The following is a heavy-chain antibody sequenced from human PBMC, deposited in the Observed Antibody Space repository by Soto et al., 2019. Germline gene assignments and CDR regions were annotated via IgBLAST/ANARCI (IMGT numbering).Heavy chain of an antibody. Sequence: SETLSLTCTVSGGSISSGDYYWSWIRQPPGKGLEWIGSIYYSGSIYYNPSLKSRVTISVDTSKNQFSLKLSSVTAADTAVYYCARVGSSPYYYYYYGMDVWGQGTTVTVSS. V-gene: IGHV4-30-4*01. J-gene: IGHJ6*02. CDR2: IYYSGSI. CDR1: GGSISSGDYY. CDR3: ARVGSSPYYYYYYGMDV. D-gene: IGHD6-6*01.